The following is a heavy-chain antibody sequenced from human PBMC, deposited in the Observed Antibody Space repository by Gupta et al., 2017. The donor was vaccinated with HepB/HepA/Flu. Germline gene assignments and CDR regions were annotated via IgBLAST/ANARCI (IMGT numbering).Heavy chain of an antibody. J-gene: IGHJ5*02. CDR1: GGSISSNSYY. CDR2: LYHIGTT. Sequence: QLQLHESGPRLVKPSETLSLTCTVSGGSISSNSYYWGWIRQPPGKGLEWIGILYHIGTTYYNPSLKSRITISIDTSKNQFSLKVASATAADSAVYFCVRLGGFCGAASCPNWSDPWGQGTQVTVSS. D-gene: IGHD2-15*01. CDR3: VRLGGFCGAASCPNWSDP. V-gene: IGHV4-39*01.